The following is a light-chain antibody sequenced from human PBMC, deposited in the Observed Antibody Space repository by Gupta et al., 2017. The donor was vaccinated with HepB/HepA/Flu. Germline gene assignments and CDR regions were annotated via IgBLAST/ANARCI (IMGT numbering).Light chain of an antibody. V-gene: IGLV1-40*01. CDR1: TSNIGAGYD. CDR3: QSFDGSLSAYV. CDR2: GNS. Sequence: QSVLTQPPLLSGAPGQRVTISCTGSTSNIGAGYDVHWYQQLPGAAPKLLISGNSNRPAGVPDRVSAFRSGTTASLAISELRDEDEADYFCQSFDGSLSAYVFGTGTQVTVL. J-gene: IGLJ1*01.